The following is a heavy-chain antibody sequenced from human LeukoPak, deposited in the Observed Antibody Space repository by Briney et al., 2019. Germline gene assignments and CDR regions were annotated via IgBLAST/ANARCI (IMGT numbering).Heavy chain of an antibody. V-gene: IGHV1-69*04. CDR1: GGTFSSYA. CDR3: ARDIAGLYSSSFPHYFDY. Sequence: ASVKVSCKASGGTFSSYAISWVRQAPGQGLEWMGRIIPILGIANYAQKFQGRVTITADKSTSTAYMELSSLRSEDTAVYYCARDIAGLYSSSFPHYFDYWGQGTLVTVSS. D-gene: IGHD6-6*01. J-gene: IGHJ4*02. CDR2: IIPILGIA.